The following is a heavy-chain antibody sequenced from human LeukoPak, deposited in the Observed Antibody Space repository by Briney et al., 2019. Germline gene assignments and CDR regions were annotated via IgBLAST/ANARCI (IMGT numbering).Heavy chain of an antibody. CDR3: ARRRSAHYYDSSGYYSDAFDI. Sequence: GESLKISCKGSGYSFTSYWIGWVRQMPGKGLEWMGIIYPGDSDTRYSPSFQGQVTISADKSISTAYLQWSSLKASDTAMYYCARRRSAHYYDSSGYYSDAFDIWGQGTMVTVSS. V-gene: IGHV5-51*01. CDR2: IYPGDSDT. D-gene: IGHD3-22*01. CDR1: GYSFTSYW. J-gene: IGHJ3*02.